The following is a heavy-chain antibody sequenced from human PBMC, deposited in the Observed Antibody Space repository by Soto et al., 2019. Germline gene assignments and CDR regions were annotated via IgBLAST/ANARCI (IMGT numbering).Heavy chain of an antibody. V-gene: IGHV4-59*08. Sequence: SETLSLTCTVSGGSISSYYWSWIRQPPGKGLEWIGYIYYSGSTNYNPSLKSRVTISVDTSKNQFSLKLSSVTAADTAVYYCARHQGLPVLSDYGDSFPEEDAFDIWGQGTMVTVSS. D-gene: IGHD4-17*01. J-gene: IGHJ3*02. CDR2: IYYSGST. CDR1: GGSISSYY. CDR3: ARHQGLPVLSDYGDSFPEEDAFDI.